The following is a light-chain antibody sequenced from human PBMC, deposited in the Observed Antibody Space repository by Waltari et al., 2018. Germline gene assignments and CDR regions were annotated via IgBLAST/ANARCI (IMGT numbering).Light chain of an antibody. CDR2: GAS. Sequence: EIVMTQSPATLSVSLGERATLSCRASQRVSSNLAWYQQKPGQAPRLLIYGASTRATGIPARFSGSGSGTEFTLTISSLQSEDFAVYYCEQYNNWPPWTFGQGTKVEIK. J-gene: IGKJ1*01. CDR3: EQYNNWPPWT. V-gene: IGKV3D-15*01. CDR1: QRVSSN.